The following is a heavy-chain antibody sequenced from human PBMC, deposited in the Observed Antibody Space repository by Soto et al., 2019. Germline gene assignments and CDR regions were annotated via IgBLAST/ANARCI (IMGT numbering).Heavy chain of an antibody. CDR1: GGSLSSYY. D-gene: IGHD3-9*01. CDR3: ASRYGYYFDY. J-gene: IGHJ4*02. CDR2: IYYSGST. V-gene: IGHV4-59*08. Sequence: QVQLQESGPGLVKPSETLSLTCTVSGGSLSSYYWSWIRQPPGKGLEWIGYIYYSGSTNYNPSLKTRVTISVDTSKYRLSLRLTSVTAADPAVYYCASRYGYYFDYWGQGTLVTVSS.